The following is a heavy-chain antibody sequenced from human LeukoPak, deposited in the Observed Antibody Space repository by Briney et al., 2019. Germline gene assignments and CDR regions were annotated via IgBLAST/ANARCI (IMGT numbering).Heavy chain of an antibody. CDR3: AKEGSSGWSFDAFDI. CDR1: GFTFSSYE. Sequence: PGGSLRLSCAASGFTFSSYEMNWVRQAPGKGLEWVSYISSSGSTIYYADSVKGRFTISRDNSKNTLYLQMNSLRAEDTAVYYCAKEGSSGWSFDAFDIWGQGTMVTVSS. V-gene: IGHV3-48*03. D-gene: IGHD6-19*01. CDR2: ISSSGSTI. J-gene: IGHJ3*02.